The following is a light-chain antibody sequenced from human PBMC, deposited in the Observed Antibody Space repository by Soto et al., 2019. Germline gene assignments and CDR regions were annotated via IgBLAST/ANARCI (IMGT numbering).Light chain of an antibody. CDR1: SSDVGGYNY. V-gene: IGLV2-14*01. CDR2: EVS. CDR3: SSYTSINTLEV. Sequence: HSVLTQPASVSGSPGQSITISCTGTSSDVGGYNYVSWYQQHPGKAPKLMIYEVSYRPSGVSNRFSGSKSGSTASLTISGLQAEDEADYYCSSYTSINTLEVFGTGTKLTVL. J-gene: IGLJ1*01.